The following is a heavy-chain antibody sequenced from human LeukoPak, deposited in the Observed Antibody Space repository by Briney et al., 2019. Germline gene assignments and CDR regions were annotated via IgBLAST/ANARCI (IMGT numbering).Heavy chain of an antibody. D-gene: IGHD5-12*01. J-gene: IGHJ6*02. CDR2: ISYDGSNK. V-gene: IGHV3-30*18. CDR1: GFTFSSYG. Sequence: GRSLRLSCAASGFTFSSYGMHWVRQAPGKGLEWVAVISYDGSNKYYADSVKGRFTISRDNSKNTMYLQMNSLRAEDTAVYYCAKDYGEYSGYQAPNYYYYYGMDVWGQGTTVTVSS. CDR3: AKDYGEYSGYQAPNYYYYYGMDV.